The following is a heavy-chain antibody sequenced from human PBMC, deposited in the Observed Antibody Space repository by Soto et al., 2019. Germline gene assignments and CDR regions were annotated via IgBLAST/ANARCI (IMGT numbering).Heavy chain of an antibody. D-gene: IGHD5-18*01. Sequence: TSETLSLTCTVSGGSISSSNWWSWVRQPPGKGLEWIGEIYHSGSTNYNPSFKSRVTISVDKSKNQFSLKLSSVTAADTAVYYCARATGMAPFDYWGQGTLVTVSS. CDR3: ARATGMAPFDY. CDR1: GGSISSSNW. J-gene: IGHJ4*02. CDR2: IYHSGST. V-gene: IGHV4-4*02.